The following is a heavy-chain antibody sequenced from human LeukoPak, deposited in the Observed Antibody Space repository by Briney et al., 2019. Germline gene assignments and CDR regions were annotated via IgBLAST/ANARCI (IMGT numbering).Heavy chain of an antibody. Sequence: PSETLSLTCTVSGGSISSGDYYWSWIRQPPGKGLEWIGYIYYSGSTYYNPSLKSRVTISVDTSKNQFSLKLSSVTAADTAVYYCARELITRQYYFDYWGQGTLVTVSS. CDR1: GGSISSGDYY. D-gene: IGHD3-3*01. J-gene: IGHJ4*02. CDR2: IYYSGST. CDR3: ARELITRQYYFDY. V-gene: IGHV4-30-4*01.